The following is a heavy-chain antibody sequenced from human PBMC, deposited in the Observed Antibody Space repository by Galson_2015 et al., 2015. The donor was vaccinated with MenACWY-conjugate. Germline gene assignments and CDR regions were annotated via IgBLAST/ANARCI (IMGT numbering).Heavy chain of an antibody. V-gene: IGHV3-74*01. Sequence: SLRLSCAASGFTFSNYWMHWVRQGPRKGLEWLSRIDNDGNRITYADSVKGRFTISRDNAKNTLYLQINSVRADDTAVYYCSRGGEAKLIIVGGIGNIWGQGTTVTVSS. D-gene: IGHD1-26*01. CDR2: IDNDGNRI. CDR3: SRGGEAKLIIVGGIGNI. J-gene: IGHJ3*02. CDR1: GFTFSNYW.